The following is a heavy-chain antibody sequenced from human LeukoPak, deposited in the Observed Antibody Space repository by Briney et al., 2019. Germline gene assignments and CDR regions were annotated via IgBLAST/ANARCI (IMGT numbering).Heavy chain of an antibody. J-gene: IGHJ4*02. CDR3: ARVRQYSSWNFDY. V-gene: IGHV1-69*06. CDR2: IIPIFGTA. CDR1: GGTFSSYA. Sequence: SVKVSCKASGGTFSSYAISRVRQAPGQGLEWMGGIIPIFGTANYAQKFQGRVTITADISTTTAYLELSSLRYEDTAMYYCARVRQYSSWNFDYWGQGTLVTVSS. D-gene: IGHD6-6*01.